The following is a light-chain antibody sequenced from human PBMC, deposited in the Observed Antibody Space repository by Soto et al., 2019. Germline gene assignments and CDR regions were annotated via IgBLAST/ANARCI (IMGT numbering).Light chain of an antibody. V-gene: IGLV2-8*01. CDR2: DVN. CDR1: SSDVGGYNY. Sequence: QSALTQPPSASGSPGQSVTISCTGTSSDVGGYNYVSWYQQHPGKAPKVMIYDVNKRPSGVPDRLSGSKSGNTASLTVSGLQAEDEGDYYCSSHAGGQNVVFGGGTKLTVL. CDR3: SSHAGGQNVV. J-gene: IGLJ2*01.